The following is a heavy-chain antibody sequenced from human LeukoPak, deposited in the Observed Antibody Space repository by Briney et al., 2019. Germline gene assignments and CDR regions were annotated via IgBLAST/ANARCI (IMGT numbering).Heavy chain of an antibody. D-gene: IGHD3-10*01. CDR1: GYTFTGYY. Sequence: GASVKVSCKASGYTFTGYYMHWVRQAPGQGLEWMGWINPNSGGTNYAQKFQGRVTMTRDTSISTAYMELSRLRSDDTAVYYCARERCYGSGKGRYFQHWGQGTLVTVSS. CDR3: ARERCYGSGKGRYFQH. V-gene: IGHV1-2*02. CDR2: INPNSGGT. J-gene: IGHJ1*01.